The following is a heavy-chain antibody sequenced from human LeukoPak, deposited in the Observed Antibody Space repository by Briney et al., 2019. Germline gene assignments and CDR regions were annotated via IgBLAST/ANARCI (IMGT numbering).Heavy chain of an antibody. D-gene: IGHD3-22*01. CDR1: GGSISSYY. J-gene: IGHJ3*02. CDR2: IYYSGST. CDR3: AREETYYYDSSGSPDAFDI. V-gene: IGHV4-59*12. Sequence: SETLSLTCTVSGGSISSYYWSWIRQPPGKGLEWIGYIYYSGSTNYNPSLKSRVTISVDTSKNQFSLKLSSVTAADTAVYYCAREETYYYDSSGSPDAFDIWGQGTMVTVSS.